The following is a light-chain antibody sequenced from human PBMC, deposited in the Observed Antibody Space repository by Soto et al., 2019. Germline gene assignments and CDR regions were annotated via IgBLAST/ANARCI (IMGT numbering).Light chain of an antibody. Sequence: MKQSAATVSVKHGERGTLSCGASQSVSSNVAWYQQKPGQAPRLLIYDASTRATGLPARFSGSGSGTEFTLTISSLQSEDFAVFYRHQYNDSPPPFGQGTKV. CDR2: DAS. V-gene: IGKV3-15*01. CDR3: HQYNDSPPP. J-gene: IGKJ1*01. CDR1: QSVSSN.